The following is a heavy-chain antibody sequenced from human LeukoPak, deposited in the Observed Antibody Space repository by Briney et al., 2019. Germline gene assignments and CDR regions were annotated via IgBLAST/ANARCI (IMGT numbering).Heavy chain of an antibody. CDR2: IYLDGSRA. CDR1: GFTFTNYW. J-gene: IGHJ6*03. Sequence: GGSLRLFCAVSGFTFTNYWMSWARQSPGKGLEWVANIYLDGSRAYYVDSVKGRFTISRDNAKNSLFLQMNSLSAEDTAVYYCGRAGPVTKDHFIDVWGKGTTVTVSS. CDR3: GRAGPVTKDHFIDV. V-gene: IGHV3-7*01. D-gene: IGHD2-2*01.